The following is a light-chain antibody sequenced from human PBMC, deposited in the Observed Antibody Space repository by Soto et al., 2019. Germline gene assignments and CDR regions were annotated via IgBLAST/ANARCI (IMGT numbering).Light chain of an antibody. CDR1: SSDVGGYNY. V-gene: IGLV2-14*01. Sequence: QSALTQPASVSGSPGQSITISCTGTSSDVGGYNYVSWYRQHPGKAPKLMIYEVTYRPSGVSDRFSGSKSGNTASLTVSGLQAEDEADYYCSSYSSSATLYVFGTGTKVTVL. J-gene: IGLJ1*01. CDR2: EVT. CDR3: SSYSSSATLYV.